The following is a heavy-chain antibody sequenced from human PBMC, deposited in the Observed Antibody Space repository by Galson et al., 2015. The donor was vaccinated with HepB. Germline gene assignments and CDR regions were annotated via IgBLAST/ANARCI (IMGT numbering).Heavy chain of an antibody. CDR3: TTDGSNYDFWSGYRNYYYYYYMDV. V-gene: IGHV3-15*07. D-gene: IGHD3-3*01. CDR1: GFTFSNAW. Sequence: SLRLSCAASGFTFSNAWMNWVRQAPGKGLEWVGRIKSKTDGGTTDYAAPVKGRFTISRDDSKNTLYLQMNSLKTEDTAVYYCTTDGSNYDFWSGYRNYYYYYYMDVWGKGTTVTVSS. J-gene: IGHJ6*03. CDR2: IKSKTDGGTT.